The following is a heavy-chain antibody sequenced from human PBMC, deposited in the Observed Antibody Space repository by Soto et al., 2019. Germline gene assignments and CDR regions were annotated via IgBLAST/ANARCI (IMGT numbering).Heavy chain of an antibody. D-gene: IGHD4-17*01. V-gene: IGHV3-30*18. CDR2: ISYDGNNK. CDR3: AKDLLLTTITTVGD. J-gene: IGHJ4*02. Sequence: QVQLVESGGGVVQPGRSLRLSCAASGFIFSTYGMHWVRQAPGKGLEWLSVISYDGNNKYYADSVKGRFTISRDNSKNTLWLQMDRLRTADTAVYYCAKDLLLTTITTVGDWGQGTLVTVSS. CDR1: GFIFSTYG.